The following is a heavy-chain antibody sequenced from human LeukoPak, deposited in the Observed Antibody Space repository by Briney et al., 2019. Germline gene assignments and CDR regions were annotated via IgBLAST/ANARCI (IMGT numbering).Heavy chain of an antibody. V-gene: IGHV6-1*01. Sequence: PSQTLSLTCAISGASVSSNTAAWNWFRQSPSRGLEWLGRTYYRSKWYDDYELSLKSRISINADTSKNQFSLQLSSVSPEDTAVHFCAREGGYGIIDFWGQGTLVTVSS. D-gene: IGHD5-12*01. CDR3: AREGGYGIIDF. CDR2: TYYRSKWYD. J-gene: IGHJ4*02. CDR1: GASVSSNTAA.